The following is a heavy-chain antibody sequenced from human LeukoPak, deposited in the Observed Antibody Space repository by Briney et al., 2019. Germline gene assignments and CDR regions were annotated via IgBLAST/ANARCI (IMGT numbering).Heavy chain of an antibody. D-gene: IGHD5-18*01. CDR1: GGSISSYY. V-gene: IGHV4-59*12. CDR2: IYYSGST. Sequence: SETLSLTCTVSGGSISSYYWSWIRQPPGKGLEWIGYIYYSGSTNYNPSLKSRVTISVDTSKNQFSLKLSSVTAADTAVYYCARARGYSYGWSGAFDIWGQGTMVTVSS. CDR3: ARARGYSYGWSGAFDI. J-gene: IGHJ3*02.